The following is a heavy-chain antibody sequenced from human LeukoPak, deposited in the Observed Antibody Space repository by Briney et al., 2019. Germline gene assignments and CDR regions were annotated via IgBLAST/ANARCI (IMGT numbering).Heavy chain of an antibody. CDR3: ARLDYYDSSGYYYY. V-gene: IGHV3-30*02. J-gene: IGHJ4*02. CDR1: GFTFSSYG. D-gene: IGHD3-22*01. Sequence: GGSLRLSCAASGFTFSSYGMHWVRQAPGKGLEWVAFIRYDGSNKYYADSVKGRFTISRDNSKNTLYLQMNSLRAEDTAVYYCARLDYYDSSGYYYYWGQGTLVTVSS. CDR2: IRYDGSNK.